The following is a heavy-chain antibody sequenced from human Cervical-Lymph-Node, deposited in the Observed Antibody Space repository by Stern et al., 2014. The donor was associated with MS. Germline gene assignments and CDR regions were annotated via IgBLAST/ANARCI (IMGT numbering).Heavy chain of an antibody. CDR2: IIPIFSTA. V-gene: IGHV1-69*01. CDR1: GGTFSSYG. Sequence: QVQLVQSGAEVKKPGSSVKVSCKASGGTFSSYGISWVRQAPGQGLEWMGGIIPIFSTANYAQKFQGRVTITADESTTTAYMELSSLRSEDTAVYYCARASYCSSTSCYLRWFDPWGQGTLVTVSS. CDR3: ARASYCSSTSCYLRWFDP. J-gene: IGHJ5*02. D-gene: IGHD2-2*01.